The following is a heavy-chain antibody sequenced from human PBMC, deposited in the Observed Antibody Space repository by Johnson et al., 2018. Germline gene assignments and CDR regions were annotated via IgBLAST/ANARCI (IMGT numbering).Heavy chain of an antibody. CDR1: GFTFSSYS. Sequence: VQLQESGGGVVQPGRSLRLSCVASGFTFSSYSMNWVRQAPGKGLEWVSSISSSSSYIYYADSVKGRFTISRDNSKNTLYLQRNSLRAEDTAVYYCAKDGGYCSGGSCLTYYYYYMDVWGKGTTVTVSS. CDR3: AKDGGYCSGGSCLTYYYYYMDV. CDR2: ISSSSSYI. V-gene: IGHV3-21*04. D-gene: IGHD2-15*01. J-gene: IGHJ6*03.